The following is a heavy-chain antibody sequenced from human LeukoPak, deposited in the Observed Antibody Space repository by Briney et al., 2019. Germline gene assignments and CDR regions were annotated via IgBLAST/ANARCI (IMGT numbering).Heavy chain of an antibody. CDR1: GFTFSNYG. V-gene: IGHV3-23*01. CDR3: AKSSYYDTSGSYREYYFDY. CDR2: FSGTSAST. J-gene: IGHJ4*02. D-gene: IGHD3-22*01. Sequence: SGGSLRLSCAASGFTFSNYGMNWVRQAPGKGLEWVSTFSGTSASTYYADSVKGRFTISRDNSKNTLYLQMNSLRAEDTAVYYCAKSSYYDTSGSYREYYFDYWGQGALVTVSS.